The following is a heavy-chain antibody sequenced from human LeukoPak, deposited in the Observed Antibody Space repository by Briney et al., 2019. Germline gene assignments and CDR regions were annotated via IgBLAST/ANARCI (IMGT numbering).Heavy chain of an antibody. V-gene: IGHV4-59*01. CDR1: GGSISSYY. D-gene: IGHD5-12*01. Sequence: SETLSLTCTVSGGSISSYYWSWMRQPPGKGLEWIGYIYHSGSTKYNPSLKSRVTISVDTSKNQFSLKLSSVTAADTAVYYCARDGYSGNDGLWGQGSLVTVSS. CDR2: IYHSGST. J-gene: IGHJ4*02. CDR3: ARDGYSGNDGL.